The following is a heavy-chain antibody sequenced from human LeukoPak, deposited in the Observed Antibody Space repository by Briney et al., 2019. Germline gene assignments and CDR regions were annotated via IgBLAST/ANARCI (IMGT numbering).Heavy chain of an antibody. CDR3: AREGYSSSKFDY. J-gene: IGHJ4*02. D-gene: IGHD6-13*01. CDR2: INHSGST. CDR1: GGSFSGYY. Sequence: SETLSLTCAVYGGSFSGYYWSWIRQPPGKGLEWIGEINHSGSTNYNPSLTSRVTISVDTSKNQFSLKLSSVTAADTAVYYCAREGYSSSKFDYWGQGTLVTVSS. V-gene: IGHV4-34*01.